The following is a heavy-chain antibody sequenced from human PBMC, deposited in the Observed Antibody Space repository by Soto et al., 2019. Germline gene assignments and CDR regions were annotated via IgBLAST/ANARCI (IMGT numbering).Heavy chain of an antibody. J-gene: IGHJ4*02. V-gene: IGHV4-30-4*01. D-gene: IGHD2-15*01. CDR3: ARGLVVVDYFDY. CDR1: GGSIISGDYY. Sequence: SETLSLTCTVSGGSIISGDYYWIWIRQPPGKGLEWIGYIYYSGSTYYNPSLKSRVTISVDTSKNQFSLKLSSVTAADTAVYYCARGLVVVDYFDYWGQGTLVTVSS. CDR2: IYYSGST.